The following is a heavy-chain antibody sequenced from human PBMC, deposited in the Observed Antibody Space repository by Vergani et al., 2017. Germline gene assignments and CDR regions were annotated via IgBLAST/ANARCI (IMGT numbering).Heavy chain of an antibody. J-gene: IGHJ6*02. Sequence: QVQLQESGPGLVKPSETLSLTCTVSGGSISSHYWSWTRQPPGKGLEWIGYIYYSGRTNYNPSLKSRVTISIDTSRNQFSLKLSSVTAADTAVYYCARGRTVTTFYYYYGMDVWGQGTTVTVSS. CDR2: IYYSGRT. D-gene: IGHD4-17*01. CDR3: ARGRTVTTFYYYYGMDV. V-gene: IGHV4-59*11. CDR1: GGSISSHY.